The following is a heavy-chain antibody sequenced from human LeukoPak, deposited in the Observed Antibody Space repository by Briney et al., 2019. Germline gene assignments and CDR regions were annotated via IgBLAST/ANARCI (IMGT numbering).Heavy chain of an antibody. CDR1: RGSIINYN. Sequence: PSETLCLTCTVSRGSIINYNSSSSPQTPREGLEWIWYIYFSGGTNYNPSLKSRVTISVDTSENRFSLQLSSVTAADTAVYYCGRSRDAYNAPDYWGQGTLVTVSS. J-gene: IGHJ4*02. CDR3: GRSRDAYNAPDY. D-gene: IGHD5-24*01. V-gene: IGHV4-59*01. CDR2: IYFSGGT.